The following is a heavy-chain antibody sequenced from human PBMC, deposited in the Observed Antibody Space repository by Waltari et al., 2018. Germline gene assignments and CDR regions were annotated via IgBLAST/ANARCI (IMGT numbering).Heavy chain of an antibody. CDR2: IRGSGGST. V-gene: IGHV3-23*04. CDR1: GFTFSSSA. D-gene: IGHD2-2*01. CDR3: AKKDCSSTSCYSAFDI. Sequence: EVQLVESGGGLVQPGGSLRLSCAASGFTFSSSAMSWVRQAPGKGVEWVSAIRGSGGSTYYADSVKGRFTISRDNSKNTLYLQMNSLRAEDTAVYYCAKKDCSSTSCYSAFDIWGQGTMVTVSS. J-gene: IGHJ3*02.